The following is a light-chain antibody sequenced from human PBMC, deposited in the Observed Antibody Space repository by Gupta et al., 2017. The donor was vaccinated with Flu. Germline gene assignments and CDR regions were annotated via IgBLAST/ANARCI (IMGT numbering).Light chain of an antibody. Sequence: GGNTVGSKLVHWYQRKPGQAPVLVVYGDSVRPSGIPERFAGSNSGSTATLTVSRVEVGDEADYYCQVWDSSSDHVVFGGGTKLTVL. CDR2: GDS. J-gene: IGLJ2*01. V-gene: IGLV3-21*02. CDR1: TVGSKL. CDR3: QVWDSSSDHVV.